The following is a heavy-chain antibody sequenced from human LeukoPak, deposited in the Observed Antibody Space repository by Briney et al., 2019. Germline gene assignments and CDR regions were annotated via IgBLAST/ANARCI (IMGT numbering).Heavy chain of an antibody. Sequence: ASVKVSCKASGYTFTSYGISWVRQAPGQGLEWMGWISAYNGNTNYAQKLQGRVTMTTDTSTDTAYMELSSLRSEDTAVYYCATGAQGPLDGGNPYWYFDLWGRGTLVTVSS. CDR1: GYTFTSYG. CDR2: ISAYNGNT. V-gene: IGHV1-18*01. J-gene: IGHJ2*01. CDR3: ATGAQGPLDGGNPYWYFDL. D-gene: IGHD4-23*01.